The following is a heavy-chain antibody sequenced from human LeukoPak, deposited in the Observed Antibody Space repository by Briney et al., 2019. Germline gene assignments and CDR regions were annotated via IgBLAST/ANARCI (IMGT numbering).Heavy chain of an antibody. J-gene: IGHJ4*02. CDR1: XSYA. CDR3: ARDLSEMATIGYFDY. CDR2: ISYDGSNK. V-gene: IGHV3-30*04. D-gene: IGHD5-24*01. Sequence: XSYAMHWVRQXPGXXLEWVAVISYDGSNKYYADSVKGRFTISRDNSKNTLYLQMNSLRAEDTAVYYCARDLSEMATIGYFDYWGQGTLVTVSS.